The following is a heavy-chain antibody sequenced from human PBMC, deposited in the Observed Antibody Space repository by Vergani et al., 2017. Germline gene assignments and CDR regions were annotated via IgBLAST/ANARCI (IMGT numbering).Heavy chain of an antibody. CDR3: AAAILSGSYYWDAFDI. D-gene: IGHD3-10*01. CDR2: IVVGSGNT. CDR1: GFTFTSSA. Sequence: QMQLVQSGPEVKKLGTSVKVSCKASGFTFTSSAMQWVRQARGQRLEWIGWIVVGSGNTNYAQKFQERVTITRDMSTSTAYMELSSLRSEDTAVYYCAAAILSGSYYWDAFDIWGQGTMVTVSS. V-gene: IGHV1-58*02. J-gene: IGHJ3*02.